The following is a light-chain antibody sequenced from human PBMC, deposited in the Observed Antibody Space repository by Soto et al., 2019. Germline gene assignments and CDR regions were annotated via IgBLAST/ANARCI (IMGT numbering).Light chain of an antibody. Sequence: DIQMTQSPSTLSAFVGDRVTITCRASQSVSSSLAWYQQKPGKAPKLLIYDASTLESGVPSRFSGSGYGTESTLTINSLQPGDFATYYCQQYESFSPYTFGQGTRLEIK. CDR3: QQYESFSPYT. CDR2: DAS. CDR1: QSVSSS. V-gene: IGKV1-5*01. J-gene: IGKJ2*01.